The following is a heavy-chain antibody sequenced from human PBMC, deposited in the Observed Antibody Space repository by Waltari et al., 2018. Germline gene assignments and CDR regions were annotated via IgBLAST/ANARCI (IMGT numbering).Heavy chain of an antibody. CDR3: TTDVAFGILLIPY. Sequence: EVQLVESGGGLVKPGGSLSLSCAASGFIFSSAWINWVRQAPGKGLDGVVRVKRKTDGGNTEYAAPVKGRFTISRDDYKNTLYLQMNSLKTEDTAVYYCTTDVAFGILLIPYWGQGTRVTVSS. CDR2: VKRKTDGGNT. D-gene: IGHD3-16*01. CDR1: GFIFSSAW. J-gene: IGHJ4*02. V-gene: IGHV3-15*01.